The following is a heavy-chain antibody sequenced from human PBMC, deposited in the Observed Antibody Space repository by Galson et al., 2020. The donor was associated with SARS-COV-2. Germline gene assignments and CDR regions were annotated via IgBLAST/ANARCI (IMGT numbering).Heavy chain of an antibody. Sequence: GESLKISCQASGYRFTSYWIGWVRQMPGKGLEWMGIVFPGDSETRYSPSFQGQVTISAHKSISTAYLQWSSLKASDTAIYYCARHTADGSNGRGHADYYHGLDVWGQGAAVTVS. CDR2: VFPGDSET. CDR3: ARHTADGSNGRGHADYYHGLDV. CDR1: GYRFTSYW. V-gene: IGHV5-51*01. D-gene: IGHD3-22*01. J-gene: IGHJ6*02.